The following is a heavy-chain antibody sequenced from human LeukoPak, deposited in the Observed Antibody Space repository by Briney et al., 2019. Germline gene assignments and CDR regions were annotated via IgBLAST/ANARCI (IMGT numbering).Heavy chain of an antibody. J-gene: IGHJ5*02. V-gene: IGHV1-18*01. Sequence: ASVKVSCKTSGYTFTHYGISWVRQAPGQGLEWMGWISAYNGNTNYAQKLQGRVTMTTDTSTSTAYMELRSLRSDDTAVYYCARDTEYDILTGYEEYNWFDPWGQGTLVTVSS. CDR1: GYTFTHYG. D-gene: IGHD3-9*01. CDR2: ISAYNGNT. CDR3: ARDTEYDILTGYEEYNWFDP.